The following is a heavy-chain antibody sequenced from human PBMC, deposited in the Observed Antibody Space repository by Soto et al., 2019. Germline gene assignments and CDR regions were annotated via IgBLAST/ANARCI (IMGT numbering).Heavy chain of an antibody. V-gene: IGHV3-30*18. CDR3: AKDWGYCISTSCYRWGMDV. Sequence: QVQLVESGGGVVQPGRSLRLPCAASGFTFSSYGMHWVRQAPGKGLEWVAVISYDGSNKYYADSVKGRFTISRDNSKNTLYLQMNSLRAEDTAVYYCAKDWGYCISTSCYRWGMDVWGQGTTVTVSS. D-gene: IGHD2-2*01. CDR1: GFTFSSYG. J-gene: IGHJ6*02. CDR2: ISYDGSNK.